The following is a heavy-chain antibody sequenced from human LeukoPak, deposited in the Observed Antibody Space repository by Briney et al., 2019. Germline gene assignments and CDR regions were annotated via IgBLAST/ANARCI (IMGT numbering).Heavy chain of an antibody. D-gene: IGHD6-19*01. CDR1: GFTFVAYA. Sequence: GRPLRLSCAASGFTFVAYAMHWVRQAPGKCLEWVSLIIGDGGTTSYAASVKGRFTISRDSTKTSLYLQMNSLRTEDTALYYCAHIAVSGSIDYWGQGTLVTVSS. J-gene: IGHJ4*02. CDR2: IIGDGGTT. CDR3: AHIAVSGSIDY. V-gene: IGHV3-43*02.